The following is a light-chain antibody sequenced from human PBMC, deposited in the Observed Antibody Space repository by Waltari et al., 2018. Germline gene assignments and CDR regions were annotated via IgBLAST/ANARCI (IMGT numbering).Light chain of an antibody. J-gene: IGLJ7*01. CDR2: ENT. V-gene: IGLV1-51*02. CDR1: SSNIGNNY. Sequence: QSVLTQPPSVSAAPGQRVTISCSGGSSNIGNNYVSWYRQFPGTAPKLLIHENTERPSGIPGRSPGSKSGTSATLDITGLQAGDEADYYCGTWDSSLSGAVFGGGTHLTVL. CDR3: GTWDSSLSGAV.